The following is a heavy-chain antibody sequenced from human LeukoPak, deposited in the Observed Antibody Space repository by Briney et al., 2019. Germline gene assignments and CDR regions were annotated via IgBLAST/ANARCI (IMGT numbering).Heavy chain of an antibody. D-gene: IGHD6-13*01. J-gene: IGHJ5*02. V-gene: IGHV4-59*10. CDR3: AREIIAAAWFDP. Sequence: PSETLSLTCVVHSGSFSGSYWTWIRQPPGKGLEWIGRIYTSGSTNYNPSLKSRVTMSVDTSKNQFSLRLSSVTVADTAVYYCAREIIAAAWFDPWGQGTLVTVSS. CDR2: IYTSGST. CDR1: SGSFSGSY.